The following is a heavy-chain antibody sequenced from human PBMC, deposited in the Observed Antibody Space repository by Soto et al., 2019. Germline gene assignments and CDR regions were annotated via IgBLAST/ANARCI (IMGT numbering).Heavy chain of an antibody. CDR2: ISYDGSNK. D-gene: IGHD4-17*01. CDR3: ARTHMVTTALFGYFDL. CDR1: GFTFSSYG. J-gene: IGHJ2*01. Sequence: PGGSLRLSCAASGFTFSSYGMHWVRQAPGKGLEWVAVISYDGSNKYYADSVKGRFTISRDNSKNTLYLQMNSLRAEDTAVYYCARTHMVTTALFGYFDLWGRGTLVTVSS. V-gene: IGHV3-30*03.